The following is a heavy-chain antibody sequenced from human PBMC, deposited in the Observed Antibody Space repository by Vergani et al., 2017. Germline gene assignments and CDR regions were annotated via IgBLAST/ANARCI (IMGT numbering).Heavy chain of an antibody. D-gene: IGHD3-22*01. Sequence: QVQLQQWGAGLLKPSETLSLTCAVYGGSFSGYYWSWIRQPPGKGLEWIGYIYYSGSTNYNPSLKSRVTISVDTSKNKFSLKLSSVTAADTAVYYCARSPGGYYYDSSGYLYFDYWGQGTLVTVSS. V-gene: IGHV4-34*11. CDR1: GGSFSGYY. J-gene: IGHJ4*02. CDR3: ARSPGGYYYDSSGYLYFDY. CDR2: IYYSGST.